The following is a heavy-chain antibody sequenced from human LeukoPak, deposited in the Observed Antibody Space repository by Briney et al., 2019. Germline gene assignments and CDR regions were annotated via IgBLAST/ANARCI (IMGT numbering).Heavy chain of an antibody. CDR1: GFTVSSNY. Sequence: PGGSLRLSCAASGFTVSSNYMSWVRQAPRKGLVWVSRINRDGSNTDYADSVKGRFTISRDNAKNTLYLQMNSLGAEDTAVYYCAREETMGYWGQGTLVTVSS. CDR3: AREETMGY. D-gene: IGHD3-10*01. CDR2: INRDGSNT. V-gene: IGHV3-74*01. J-gene: IGHJ4*02.